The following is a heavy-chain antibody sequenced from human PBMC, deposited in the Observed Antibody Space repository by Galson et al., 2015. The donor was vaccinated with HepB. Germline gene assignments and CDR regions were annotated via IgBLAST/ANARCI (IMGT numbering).Heavy chain of an antibody. Sequence: SLRLSCAASGFTFSSYGMHWVRQAPGKGLEWVAVIWYDGSNKYYADSVKGRFTISRDNSKNTLYLQMNSLRVEDTAVYYCARDRSASLWYHYGMDVWGQGTTVTVSS. J-gene: IGHJ6*02. CDR3: ARDRSASLWYHYGMDV. V-gene: IGHV3-33*01. CDR2: IWYDGSNK. CDR1: GFTFSSYG. D-gene: IGHD1-14*01.